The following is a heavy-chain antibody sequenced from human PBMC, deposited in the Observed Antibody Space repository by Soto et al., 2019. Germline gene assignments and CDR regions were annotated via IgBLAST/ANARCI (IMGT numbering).Heavy chain of an antibody. CDR2: INHSGST. Sequence: SETLSLTCAVYGGSFSGYYWSWIRQPPGKGLEWIGEINHSGSTNYNPSLKSRVTISVDTSKNQFSLKLSSVTAADTAVYYCARGGVAARTGYYYYYYMDVWGKGTTVTVSS. V-gene: IGHV4-34*01. J-gene: IGHJ6*03. CDR3: ARGGVAARTGYYYYYYMDV. D-gene: IGHD6-6*01. CDR1: GGSFSGYY.